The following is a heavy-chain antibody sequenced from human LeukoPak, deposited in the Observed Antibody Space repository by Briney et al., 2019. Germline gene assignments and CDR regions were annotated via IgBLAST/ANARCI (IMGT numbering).Heavy chain of an antibody. CDR2: IYHSGST. CDR3: ARDYVWQQQPSQAPQNYAVFDI. V-gene: IGHV4-4*02. Sequence: PSGTLSLTCAVSGGSINSDYWWTWVRQPPGKGLEWIGKIYHSGSTNYNPSLKSRVTISVDKSKNEFSLNLSSVTAADTAIYYCARDYVWQQQPSQAPQNYAVFDIWGQGTMVTVSS. J-gene: IGHJ3*02. D-gene: IGHD6-13*01. CDR1: GGSINSDYW.